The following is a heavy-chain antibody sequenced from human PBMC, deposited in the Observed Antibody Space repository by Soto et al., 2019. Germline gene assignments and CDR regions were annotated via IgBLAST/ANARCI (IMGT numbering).Heavy chain of an antibody. V-gene: IGHV4-30-4*01. J-gene: IGHJ4*02. Sequence: SETLSLTCTVSGGSISSGDYYWSWLRQPPGKGLEWIGYIYYSGSTYYNPSLKSRVTISVDTSKNQFSLKLSSVTAADTAVYYCAREEGYSSSWYCFDYWGKGTLVTVSS. CDR2: IYYSGST. CDR3: AREEGYSSSWYCFDY. CDR1: GGSISSGDYY. D-gene: IGHD6-13*01.